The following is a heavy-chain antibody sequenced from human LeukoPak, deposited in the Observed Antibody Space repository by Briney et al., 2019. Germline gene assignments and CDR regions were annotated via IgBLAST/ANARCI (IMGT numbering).Heavy chain of an antibody. V-gene: IGHV3-30*19. CDR2: ISSDGSNK. D-gene: IGHD6-13*01. Sequence: GGSLRLSCAASGFTFSNYGMHWVRQAPDKGLEWVAAISSDGSNKHYADSVKGLFTISRDNSKNTLYLQMNSLRAEDTAVYYCSPPVSSIAAAVGGYWGQGTLVTVSS. CDR3: SPPVSSIAAAVGGY. CDR1: GFTFSNYG. J-gene: IGHJ4*02.